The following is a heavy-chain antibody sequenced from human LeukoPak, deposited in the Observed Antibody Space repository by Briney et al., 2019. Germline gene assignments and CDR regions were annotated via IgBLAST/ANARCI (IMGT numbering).Heavy chain of an antibody. Sequence: GGSLRLSCAASGFTFSMYAMSWVRQAPGRGLEWVSAISGSGGGTCYADSVKGRFTISRDNSKNTLFLQMNNLRAEDTAVYYCAKSPLAVAGTGNWFDPWGQGTLVTVSS. V-gene: IGHV3-23*01. CDR1: GFTFSMYA. CDR3: AKSPLAVAGTGNWFDP. CDR2: ISGSGGGT. D-gene: IGHD6-19*01. J-gene: IGHJ5*02.